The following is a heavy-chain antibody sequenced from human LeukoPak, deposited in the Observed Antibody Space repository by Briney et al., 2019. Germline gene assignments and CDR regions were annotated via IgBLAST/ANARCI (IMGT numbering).Heavy chain of an antibody. D-gene: IGHD6-13*01. Sequence: GESLKISCKGSGYSFTSYWIGWVRQAPGQRLEWMGWINAGNGNTKYSQKFQGRVTITRDTSASTAYMELSSLRSEDAAVYYCARVLAAAGNYYYYGMDVWGQGTTVTVSS. CDR3: ARVLAAAGNYYYYGMDV. V-gene: IGHV1-3*01. CDR1: GYSFTSYW. CDR2: INAGNGNT. J-gene: IGHJ6*02.